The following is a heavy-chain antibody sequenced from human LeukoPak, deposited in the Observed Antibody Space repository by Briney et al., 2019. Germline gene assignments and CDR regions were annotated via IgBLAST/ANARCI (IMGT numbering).Heavy chain of an antibody. J-gene: IGHJ4*02. CDR1: GGSVSSGSYY. CDR2: IYYSGSA. Sequence: SETLSLTCSVSGGSVSSGSYYWSWIRQPPGKGLEWIAYIYYSGSANYNPSLKSRVSISVDTSKNQFSLNLSSVTDADTAVYYCAVGVGGDDWKYYFDYWGQGTLVTVSS. CDR3: AVGVGGDDWKYYFDY. V-gene: IGHV4-61*01. D-gene: IGHD1-1*01.